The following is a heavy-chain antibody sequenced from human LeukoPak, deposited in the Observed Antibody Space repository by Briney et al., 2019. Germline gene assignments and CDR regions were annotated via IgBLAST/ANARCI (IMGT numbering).Heavy chain of an antibody. D-gene: IGHD2-21*02. V-gene: IGHV4-30-2*01. J-gene: IGHJ4*02. CDR3: ARAGGDWYYFDY. CDR2: IYHSGST. Sequence: PSETLSLTCAVSGGSISSGGYSWSWIRQPPGKGLEWIGYIYHSGSTYYNPSLKSRVTISVDRSKNQFSLKLSSVTAADTAVYYCARAGGDWYYFDYWGQGTLVTVSS. CDR1: GGSISSGGYS.